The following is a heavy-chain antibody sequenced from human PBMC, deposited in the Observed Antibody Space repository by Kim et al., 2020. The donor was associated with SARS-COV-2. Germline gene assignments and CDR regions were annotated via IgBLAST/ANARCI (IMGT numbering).Heavy chain of an antibody. CDR2: ISAYNGNT. J-gene: IGHJ6*03. CDR1: GYTFTSYG. V-gene: IGHV1-18*01. Sequence: ASVKVSCKASGYTFTSYGISWVRQAPGQGLEWMGWISAYNGNTNYAQKLQGRVTMTTDTSTSTAYMELRSLRSDDTAVYYCARVPIHNFWSGSTAIHYYYYMDVWGKGTTVTVSS. CDR3: ARVPIHNFWSGSTAIHYYYYMDV. D-gene: IGHD3-3*01.